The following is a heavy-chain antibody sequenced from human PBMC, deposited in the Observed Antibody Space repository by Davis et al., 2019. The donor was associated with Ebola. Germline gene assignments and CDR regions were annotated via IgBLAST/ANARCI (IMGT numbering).Heavy chain of an antibody. D-gene: IGHD3-22*01. CDR1: GSTFSSYA. CDR2: ISGSGGST. J-gene: IGHJ3*02. V-gene: IGHV3-23*01. CDR3: AKDFVGTYYYDSRVGDAFDI. Sequence: PGGSLRLSCAASGSTFSSYAMSWVRQAPGKGLEWVSAISGSGGSTYYADSVKGRFTISRDNSKNTLYLQMNSLRAENTAVYYCAKDFVGTYYYDSRVGDAFDIWGQGTMVTVSS.